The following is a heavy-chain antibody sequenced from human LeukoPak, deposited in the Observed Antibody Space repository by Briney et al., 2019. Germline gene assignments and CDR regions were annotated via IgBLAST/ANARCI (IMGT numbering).Heavy chain of an antibody. CDR3: ARDQLAYSGYDTLFDY. CDR2: ISYDGSNK. CDR1: GFTFSDHW. D-gene: IGHD5-12*01. V-gene: IGHV3-30*03. Sequence: GGSLRLSCAASGFTFSDHWMHWVRQAPGKGLEWVAVISYDGSNKYYAESVKGRFTISRDNSKNTLYLQLNSLRPDDTAVYYCARDQLAYSGYDTLFDYWGQGTLVTVSS. J-gene: IGHJ4*02.